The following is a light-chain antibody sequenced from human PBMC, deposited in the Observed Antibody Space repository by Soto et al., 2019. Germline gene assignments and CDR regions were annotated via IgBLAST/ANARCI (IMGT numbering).Light chain of an antibody. J-gene: IGLJ1*01. Sequence: QSALTQPASVSGSPGQSITISCTGTSSDVGGYNYVSWYQQHPGKAPKLMIYEVSKRPSGVSNRFSGSKSGNTASLTISGLQAEDEADYYCSSYTSSSPLYVFGTGTKRTVL. V-gene: IGLV2-14*01. CDR3: SSYTSSSPLYV. CDR2: EVS. CDR1: SSDVGGYNY.